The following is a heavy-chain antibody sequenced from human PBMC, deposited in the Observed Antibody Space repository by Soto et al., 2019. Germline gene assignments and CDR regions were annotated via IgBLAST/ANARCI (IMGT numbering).Heavy chain of an antibody. CDR2: ISGGGVST. CDR3: AKDNWNENYYNYYGMDV. D-gene: IGHD1-20*01. V-gene: IGHV3-23*01. CDR1: GLTFSSYA. Sequence: PGGSLRLSCEVSGLTFSSYAMSWVRQAPGKGLEWVSSISGGGVSTYYADSVKGRFTISRDNSKNTLYLQMNSLRAGDTAMYYCAKDNWNENYYNYYGMDVWGQGTTVTVSS. J-gene: IGHJ6*02.